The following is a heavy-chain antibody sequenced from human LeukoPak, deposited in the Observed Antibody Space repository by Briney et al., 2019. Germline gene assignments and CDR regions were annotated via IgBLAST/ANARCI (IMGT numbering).Heavy chain of an antibody. D-gene: IGHD6-13*01. CDR1: GYSFTNFW. CDR2: IYPGDSDT. CDR3: ARRAAGLDY. V-gene: IGHV5-51*01. Sequence: GESLKISCKGSGYSFTNFWIGWVRQMPGKGLEWVGIIYPGDSDTRYSPSFQGQVAISADKSISTAYLQWRSLKASDTAMYYCARRAAGLDYWGQGTLVTVSS. J-gene: IGHJ4*02.